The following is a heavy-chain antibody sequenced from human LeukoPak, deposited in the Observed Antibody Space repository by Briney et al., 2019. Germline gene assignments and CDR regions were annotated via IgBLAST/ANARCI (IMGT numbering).Heavy chain of an antibody. V-gene: IGHV4-34*09. CDR3: VRSAGTRYYFDY. CDR1: GGSFSGYY. J-gene: IGHJ4*02. D-gene: IGHD1/OR15-1a*01. CDR2: IYYSGST. Sequence: SETLSLTCAVYGGSFSGYYWSWIRQPPGKGLEWIGYIYYSGSTYYNPSLKSRVTISVDTSKNQFSLKLSSVTAADTAVYYCVRSAGTRYYFDYWGQGTLVTVSS.